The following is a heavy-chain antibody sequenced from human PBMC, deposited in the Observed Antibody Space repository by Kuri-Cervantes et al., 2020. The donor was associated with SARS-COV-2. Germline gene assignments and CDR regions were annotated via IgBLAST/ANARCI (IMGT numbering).Heavy chain of an antibody. D-gene: IGHD7-27*01. J-gene: IGHJ4*01. CDR2: IIPILGTA. Sequence: SVKVSCKASGGTFSSYAISWVRQAPGQGLEWMGRIIPILGTANYAQKFQGRVTITADKSTSTAYMELSSLRSDDTAVYYCAGSATGEGDYWGQGTLVTVSS. CDR3: AGSATGEGDY. CDR1: GGTFSSYA. V-gene: IGHV1-69*04.